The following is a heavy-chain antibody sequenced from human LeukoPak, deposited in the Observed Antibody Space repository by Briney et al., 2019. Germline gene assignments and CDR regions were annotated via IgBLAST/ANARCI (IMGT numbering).Heavy chain of an antibody. CDR1: GGSISSSGYY. J-gene: IGHJ5*02. CDR3: ARHGYGSQGNWFDP. Sequence: PSETLSLTCTVSGGSISSSGYYWGWIRQPPGKGLEWIGNIYYVGSTYYNPSLKSRVTISVDTSKNQFSLRLTSVTAADTAVYFCARHGYGSQGNWFDPWGQGPLVTVSS. CDR2: IYYVGST. D-gene: IGHD3-10*01. V-gene: IGHV4-39*01.